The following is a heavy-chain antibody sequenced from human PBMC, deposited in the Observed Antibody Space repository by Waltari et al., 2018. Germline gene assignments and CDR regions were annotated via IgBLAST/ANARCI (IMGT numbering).Heavy chain of an antibody. Sequence: QVQLVQSGAEVKKPGSSVKVSCKASGGTFGGYAISWVRQAPGEGLEWMGGIIPIFGTAPNYAQKFQGRLTLTADESTATVYMDLSSLRSDDTAVYYCARRQLGGAFDPWGQGTLVSVSS. CDR3: ARRQLGGAFDP. CDR2: IIPIFGTAP. V-gene: IGHV1-69*12. CDR1: GGTFGGYA. D-gene: IGHD3-16*01. J-gene: IGHJ5*02.